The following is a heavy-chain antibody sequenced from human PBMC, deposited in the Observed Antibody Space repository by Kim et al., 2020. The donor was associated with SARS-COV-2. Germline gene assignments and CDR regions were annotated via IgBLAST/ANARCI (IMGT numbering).Heavy chain of an antibody. Sequence: SETLSLTCAVSGASFSTSNWWSWVRQSPGKGLEWIGEINHSGSTEYNPSLKSRVTISVDKSKNQFSLNLKSVTAADTAVYYCARAVSSAWTLRDWFDHWGQGTLVTVSS. CDR1: GASFSTSNW. CDR2: INHSGST. D-gene: IGHD6-25*01. CDR3: ARAVSSAWTLRDWFDH. J-gene: IGHJ5*01. V-gene: IGHV4-4*02.